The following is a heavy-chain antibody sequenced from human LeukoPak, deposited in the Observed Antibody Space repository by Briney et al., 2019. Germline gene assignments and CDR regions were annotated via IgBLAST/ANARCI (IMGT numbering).Heavy chain of an antibody. V-gene: IGHV1-46*01. D-gene: IGHD6-13*01. Sequence: ASVKVSCKASGYTFTSYYMHWVRQAPGQGLEWMGIINPSGGSTSYAQKFQGRVTMTRDTSTSTVYMELSSLRSEDTAVYYCARTSSSTYYYYGMDVWGKGTTVTVSS. CDR1: GYTFTSYY. J-gene: IGHJ6*04. CDR2: INPSGGST. CDR3: ARTSSSTYYYYGMDV.